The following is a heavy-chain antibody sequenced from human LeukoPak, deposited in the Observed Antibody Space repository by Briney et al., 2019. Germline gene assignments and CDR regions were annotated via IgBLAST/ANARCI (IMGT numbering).Heavy chain of an antibody. J-gene: IGHJ4*02. CDR2: MYYSGNT. CDR1: GGSIGSSPYY. CDR3: ARVGHIAAAGTYDY. Sequence: SETLSLTCTVSGGSIGSSPYYWVWIRQPPGKGLKWIASMYYSGNTYYKPSLKNRVTISVDTSKNQFSLKLRSVTAADTAVYYCARVGHIAAAGTYDYWGQGTLVTVSS. D-gene: IGHD6-13*01. V-gene: IGHV4-39*01.